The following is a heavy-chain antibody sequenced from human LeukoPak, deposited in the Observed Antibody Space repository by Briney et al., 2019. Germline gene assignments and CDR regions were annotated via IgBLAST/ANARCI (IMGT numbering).Heavy chain of an antibody. D-gene: IGHD3-9*01. CDR1: GYTFTGYY. CDR2: INPNSGGT. Sequence: ASVKVSCKASGYTFTGYYMHWVRQPPGQGLEWMGWINPNSGGTNYAQKFQGRVTMARDTSISTAYMELSRLRSDDTAVYYCARSDILTGPDYYYGMDVWGQGTTVTVSS. CDR3: ARSDILTGPDYYYGMDV. V-gene: IGHV1-2*02. J-gene: IGHJ6*02.